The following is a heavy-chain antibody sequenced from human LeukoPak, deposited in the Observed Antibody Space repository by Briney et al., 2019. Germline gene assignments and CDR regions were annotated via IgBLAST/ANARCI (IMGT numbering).Heavy chain of an antibody. CDR1: GYSISSGYY. Sequence: KPSETLSLTCAVSGYSISSGYYWGWIRQPPGKGLEWIGSIYHSGSTYYNPSLKSRVTISVDTSKNQFSLKLSSVTAADTAVYYCASINYETFDYWGQGTLVTLSS. D-gene: IGHD3-3*01. J-gene: IGHJ4*02. CDR3: ASINYETFDY. V-gene: IGHV4-38-2*01. CDR2: IYHSGST.